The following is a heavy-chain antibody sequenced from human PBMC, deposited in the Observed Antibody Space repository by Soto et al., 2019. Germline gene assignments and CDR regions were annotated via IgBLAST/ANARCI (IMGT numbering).Heavy chain of an antibody. CDR3: ARTTMVRGDSTFYYYYPMDV. V-gene: IGHV3-30*04. Sequence: QVQLVESGGGVVQPGRSLRLSCAASGVTFRTYAMHWVRQAPGKALEWVAGMSYDGSNKYYADSVKGRFTISRDNSKNTLYLQVNTLRAEDTAVYYCARTTMVRGDSTFYYYYPMDVWGQGTTVTVSA. CDR1: GVTFRTYA. J-gene: IGHJ6*01. D-gene: IGHD3-10*01. CDR2: MSYDGSNK.